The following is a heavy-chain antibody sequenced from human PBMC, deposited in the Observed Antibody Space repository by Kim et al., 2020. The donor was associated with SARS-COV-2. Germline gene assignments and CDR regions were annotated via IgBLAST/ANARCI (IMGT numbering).Heavy chain of an antibody. D-gene: IGHD1-1*01. CDR3: AGCIRTGTGKCYFDY. CDR1: GGSFSSSSYY. J-gene: IGHJ4*02. CDR2: ISYSGST. V-gene: IGHV4-39*01. Sequence: SETLSLTCTVSGGSFSSSSYYWGWIRQPPGKGLEWIGSISYSGSTYYNPSLKSRVTIFVDTSKNQFSLNLSSVTAADTVLYYCAGCIRTGTGKCYFDYWGQGTLVTVSS.